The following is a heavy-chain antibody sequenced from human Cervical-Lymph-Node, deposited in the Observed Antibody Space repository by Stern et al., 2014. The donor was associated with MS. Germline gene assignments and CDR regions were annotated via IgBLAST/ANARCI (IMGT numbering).Heavy chain of an antibody. Sequence: QAQLGQSGAEVKKPGASAKVSCKTSGYTFTSYGISLVRQAHRQGLEWMGWISTNSGKTKYPQKLQGRVTMTTDTSTSTAYMELRSLRSDDTAVYYCARELRGSYTDYWGQGTLVTVSS. CDR1: GYTFTSYG. CDR3: ARELRGSYTDY. J-gene: IGHJ4*02. D-gene: IGHD3-16*01. V-gene: IGHV1-18*01. CDR2: ISTNSGKT.